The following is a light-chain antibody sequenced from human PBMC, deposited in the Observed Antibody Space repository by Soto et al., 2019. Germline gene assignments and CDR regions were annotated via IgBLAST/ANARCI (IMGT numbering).Light chain of an antibody. CDR3: QQYGSPRYT. J-gene: IGKJ2*01. CDR1: QSVSSSY. CDR2: GAS. V-gene: IGKV3-20*01. Sequence: EIVLTQSPGTLSLSPGERATLSCRASQSVSSSYLAWYQQKPGQAPRLLIYGASSRATGIPDRFSGSGSGTDFTLTISRLEPVDFAVYYCQQYGSPRYTFGQGTKLEIK.